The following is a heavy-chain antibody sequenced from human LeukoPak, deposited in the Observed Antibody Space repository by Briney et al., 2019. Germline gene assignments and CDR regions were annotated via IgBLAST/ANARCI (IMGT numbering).Heavy chain of an antibody. CDR2: MNPNSGNT. CDR1: GYTFTSYD. Sequence: ASVKVSCKASGYTFTSYDINWVRQATGQGLEWMGWMNPNSGNTGYAQKFQGRVTMTRNTSISTAYMELSSLRVEDTAIYYCARDKAFDWFYYDYGMDVWGQGTTVTVSS. CDR3: ARDKAFDWFYYDYGMDV. J-gene: IGHJ6*02. D-gene: IGHD3-9*01. V-gene: IGHV1-8*01.